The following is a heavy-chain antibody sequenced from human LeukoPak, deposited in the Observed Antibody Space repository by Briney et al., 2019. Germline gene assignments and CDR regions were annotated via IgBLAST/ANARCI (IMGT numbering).Heavy chain of an antibody. D-gene: IGHD3-3*01. CDR3: ARGGVRFLEWLAYDYYYYYGMDV. J-gene: IGHJ6*02. CDR2: IYTSGST. V-gene: IGHV4-4*07. CDR1: GGSISSYY. Sequence: SETLSLTCTVSGGSISSYYWSWNRQPAGKGLEWIGRIYTSGSTNYNPSLKSRVTMSVDTSKNQFSLKLSSVTAADTAVYYCARGGVRFLEWLAYDYYYYYGMDVWGQGTTVTVSS.